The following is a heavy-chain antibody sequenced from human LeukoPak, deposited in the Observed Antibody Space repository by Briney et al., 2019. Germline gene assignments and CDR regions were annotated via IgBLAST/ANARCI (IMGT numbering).Heavy chain of an antibody. CDR3: ARHRSRDGFAPRGGYYYYYGMDV. CDR2: IYPGDSDS. Sequence: GESLKISCKGSGYSFPSYWIGWVRQMPGKGLEWMGIIYPGDSDSRYSPSFQGQVTISADKSNSTAYLRWSSLKASDTAMYYCARHRSRDGFAPRGGYYYYYGMDVWGQGTTVTVSS. J-gene: IGHJ6*02. V-gene: IGHV5-51*01. CDR1: GYSFPSYW. D-gene: IGHD5-24*01.